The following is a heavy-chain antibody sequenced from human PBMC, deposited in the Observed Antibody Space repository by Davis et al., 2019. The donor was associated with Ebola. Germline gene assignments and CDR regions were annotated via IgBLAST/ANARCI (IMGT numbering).Heavy chain of an antibody. Sequence: MPSETLSLTCTVSGGSISDNSYYWGWIRQPPGKGLEWIGSIYYSGSTYYNPSLKSRVTISVDTSKNQFSLKLSSVTAADTAVYYCARHRPNDYGDSYGAFDIWGQGTMVTVSS. CDR2: IYYSGST. D-gene: IGHD4-17*01. J-gene: IGHJ3*02. CDR3: ARHRPNDYGDSYGAFDI. CDR1: GGSISDNSYY. V-gene: IGHV4-39*01.